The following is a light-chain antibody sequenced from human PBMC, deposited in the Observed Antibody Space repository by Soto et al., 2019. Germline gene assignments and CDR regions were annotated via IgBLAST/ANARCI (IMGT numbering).Light chain of an antibody. J-gene: IGKJ1*01. V-gene: IGKV1-39*01. CDR1: QNVITY. CDR2: AAS. Sequence: DIPSTQSPNSLSVSLVYRFTHTCLASQNVITYLNWYQQKPGKAPKLLIYAASSLQSGVPSRFSGSGSGTDFTLTISSLQPEDFATYYCQQSYSTPRTFGQGTKVDIK. CDR3: QQSYSTPRT.